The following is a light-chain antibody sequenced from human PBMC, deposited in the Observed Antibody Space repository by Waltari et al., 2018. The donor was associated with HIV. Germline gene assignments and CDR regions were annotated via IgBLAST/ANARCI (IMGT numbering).Light chain of an antibody. CDR3: AAWDDSLNGPV. Sequence: QSVLTQPPSASGTPGQRVTISCSGSSSNIGTNTVNWYQQLPGTAPKLLIYSYNQRPSGVPDRFSGSKSDTSASLAISGLQSEDEADYYCAAWDDSLNGPVFGGGTKLTVL. V-gene: IGLV1-44*01. CDR1: SSNIGTNT. CDR2: SYN. J-gene: IGLJ3*02.